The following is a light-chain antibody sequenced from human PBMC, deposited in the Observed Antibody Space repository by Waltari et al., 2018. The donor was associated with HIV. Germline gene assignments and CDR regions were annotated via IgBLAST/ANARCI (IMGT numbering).Light chain of an antibody. J-gene: IGKJ2*01. CDR3: LQTYSFPFT. Sequence: DIQMTQSPSSLSASIGDRVTITCRASQGINTYLSWYQQKPGKAPRLLIHTASSLHAGVPSRFSGSRSGTNFTRTISSLQPEDFATYYCLQTYSFPFTFGHGATVDIK. CDR2: TAS. V-gene: IGKV1-39*01. CDR1: QGINTY.